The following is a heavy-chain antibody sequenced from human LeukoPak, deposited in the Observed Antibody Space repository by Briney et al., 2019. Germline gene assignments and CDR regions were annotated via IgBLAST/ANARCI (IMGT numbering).Heavy chain of an antibody. Sequence: GASVKVSCKASGYTFTGYYMHWVRQAPGQGLEWMGRINPNSGGTNYAQKFQGRVTMTRDTSFSTAYMELSRLRSDDTAVYYCARELLPRAFDYWGQGTLVTVSS. D-gene: IGHD2-15*01. CDR1: GYTFTGYY. J-gene: IGHJ4*02. V-gene: IGHV1-2*06. CDR2: INPNSGGT. CDR3: ARELLPRAFDY.